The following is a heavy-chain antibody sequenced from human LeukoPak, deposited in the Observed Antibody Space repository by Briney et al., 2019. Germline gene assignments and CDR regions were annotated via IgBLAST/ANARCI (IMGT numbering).Heavy chain of an antibody. CDR2: IYYSGST. Sequence: SETLSLTCTVSGGSISSSSYYWGWIRQPPGKGLEWIGSIYYSGSTYYNPSLKSRVTISVDTSKNQFSLKLSSVTAADTAVYYCARDSSGRYDAYWGQGTLVTVSS. V-gene: IGHV4-39*07. D-gene: IGHD6-19*01. CDR1: GGSISSSSYY. CDR3: ARDSSGRYDAY. J-gene: IGHJ4*02.